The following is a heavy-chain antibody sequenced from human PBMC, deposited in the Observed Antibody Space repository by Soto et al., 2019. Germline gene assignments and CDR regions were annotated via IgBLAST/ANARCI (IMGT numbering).Heavy chain of an antibody. CDR1: GGTFNYYT. D-gene: IGHD2-15*01. J-gene: IGHJ3*02. Sequence: QVQLVQSGAEVKKPGSSVKVSCKASGGTFNYYTFSWVRQAPGQGLEWMGRIVPTLGIGQVAHKFQGRVTITADKATSTAYMEVTSLRSEDTARYYCARGMVVVAARDSGAFDNWGQGTMVIVSS. CDR3: ARGMVVVAARDSGAFDN. V-gene: IGHV1-69*02. CDR2: IVPTLGIG.